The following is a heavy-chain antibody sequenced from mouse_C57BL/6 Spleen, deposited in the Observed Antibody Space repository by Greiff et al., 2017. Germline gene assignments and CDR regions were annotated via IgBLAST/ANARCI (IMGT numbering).Heavy chain of an antibody. CDR3: ARCAAQALYAMDY. V-gene: IGHV5-17*01. CDR2: ISSGSSTI. Sequence: EVKLMESGGGLVKPGGSLKLSCAASGFTFSDYGMHWVRQAPEKGLEWVAYISSGSSTIYYADTVKGRFTISRDNAKNTLFLQMTSLRSEDTAMYYCARCAAQALYAMDYWGQGTSVTVSS. J-gene: IGHJ4*01. CDR1: GFTFSDYG. D-gene: IGHD3-2*02.